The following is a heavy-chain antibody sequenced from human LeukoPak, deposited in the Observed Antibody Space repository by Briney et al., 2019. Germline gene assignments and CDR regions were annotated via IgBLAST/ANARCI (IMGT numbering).Heavy chain of an antibody. CDR1: GFTFSSYA. Sequence: GGSLRLSCAASGFTFSSYAMSWVRQAPGKGLEWVSAISGSGGSTYYADSVKGRFTISRDNSKNTLYLQMNSLRAEDTAVYYCAKDGSIQGYGDYMENYYYYGMDVWGQGTTVTVSS. J-gene: IGHJ6*02. D-gene: IGHD4-17*01. CDR2: ISGSGGST. CDR3: AKDGSIQGYGDYMENYYYYGMDV. V-gene: IGHV3-23*01.